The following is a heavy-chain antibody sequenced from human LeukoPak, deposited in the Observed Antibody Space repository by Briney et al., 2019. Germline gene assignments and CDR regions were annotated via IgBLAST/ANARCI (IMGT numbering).Heavy chain of an antibody. CDR1: GFTFYDYA. CDR2: ISGDGGST. CDR3: AKGDYGSDY. J-gene: IGHJ4*02. D-gene: IGHD3-10*01. V-gene: IGHV3-43*02. Sequence: GGAPRLSCAASGFTFYDYAMHWVPQTPGKGLEWVSLISGDGGSTYYADSVKGRFTISRDNSENSLYLQMNSLRTEDTALYYCAKGDYGSDYWGQGTLVTVSS.